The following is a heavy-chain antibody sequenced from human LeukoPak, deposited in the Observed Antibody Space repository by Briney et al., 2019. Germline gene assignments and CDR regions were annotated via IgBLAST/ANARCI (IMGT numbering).Heavy chain of an antibody. Sequence: GGSLRLSCAASGFTFSSYGMHWVRQAPGKGLEWVAFIRYDGSNKYYADSVKGRFTISRDNSKNTLYLQMNSPRAEDTAVYYCASTIGYCSSTSCKLSDYFDYWGQGTLVTVSS. CDR3: ASTIGYCSSTSCKLSDYFDY. CDR1: GFTFSSYG. V-gene: IGHV3-30*02. D-gene: IGHD2-2*01. J-gene: IGHJ4*02. CDR2: IRYDGSNK.